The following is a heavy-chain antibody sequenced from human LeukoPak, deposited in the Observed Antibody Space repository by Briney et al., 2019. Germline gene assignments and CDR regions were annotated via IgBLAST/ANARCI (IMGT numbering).Heavy chain of an antibody. D-gene: IGHD1-1*01. CDR2: IYYSGST. Sequence: SETLSLTCTVSGGSVSSGSYYWSWIRQPPGKGLEWIGYIYYSGSTNYNPSLKSRVTISVDTSKNQFSLKLSSVTAADTAVYYCARDGSPNYYYGMDVWSQGTTVTVSS. CDR3: ARDGSPNYYYGMDV. J-gene: IGHJ6*02. V-gene: IGHV4-61*01. CDR1: GGSVSSGSYY.